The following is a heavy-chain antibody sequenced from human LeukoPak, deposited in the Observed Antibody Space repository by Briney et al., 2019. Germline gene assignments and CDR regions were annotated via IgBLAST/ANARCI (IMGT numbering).Heavy chain of an antibody. D-gene: IGHD3-16*02. Sequence: SETLSLTCDVSGGSIDSTNWWNWVRQPPGKGLEWIGEIHHDGRINHNPSLKSRVTLSVDKSKNQFSLRLNSVTAADTAVYYCARSHDHLWGNYPDYWGQGTLVTVSS. CDR2: IHHDGRI. CDR3: ARSHDHLWGNYPDY. CDR1: GGSIDSTNW. V-gene: IGHV4/OR15-8*01. J-gene: IGHJ4*02.